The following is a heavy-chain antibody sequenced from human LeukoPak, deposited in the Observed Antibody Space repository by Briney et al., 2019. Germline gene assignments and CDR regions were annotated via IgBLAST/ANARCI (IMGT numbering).Heavy chain of an antibody. V-gene: IGHV1-69*01. J-gene: IGHJ6*02. Sequence: GSSVKVSCKASGGTFSSYAISWVRQAPGQGLEWMGGIIPIFGTANYAQKFQGRVTITADESTSIAYMELSSLRSDDTAVYYCARCDFHRGYYYYGMDVWGQGTTVTVSS. CDR2: IIPIFGTA. CDR1: GGTFSSYA. CDR3: ARCDFHRGYYYYGMDV. D-gene: IGHD3-3*01.